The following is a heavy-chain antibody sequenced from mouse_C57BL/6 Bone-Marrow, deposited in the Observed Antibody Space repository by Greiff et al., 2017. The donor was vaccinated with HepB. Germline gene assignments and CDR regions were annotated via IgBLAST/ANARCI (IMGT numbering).Heavy chain of an antibody. CDR1: GYTFTSYG. D-gene: IGHD1-2*01. Sequence: QVQLQQSGAELARPGASVKLSCKASGYTFTSYGISWVKQRTGQGLEWIGEIYPRSGNTYYNEKFKGKATLTADKSSSTAYMELRSLTSEDSAVYFCARRGRRVYYFDYWGQGTTLTVAS. CDR2: IYPRSGNT. V-gene: IGHV1-81*01. CDR3: ARRGRRVYYFDY. J-gene: IGHJ2*01.